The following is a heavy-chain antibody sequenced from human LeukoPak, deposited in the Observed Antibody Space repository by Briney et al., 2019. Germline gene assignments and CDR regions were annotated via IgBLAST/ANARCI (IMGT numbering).Heavy chain of an antibody. J-gene: IGHJ4*02. CDR2: MSGGGGST. Sequence: GGSLRLSCAASGFTFSSYAMSWVRQAPGRGLEWVSAMSGGGGSTNYADSVKGRFTISRDNSKNTLSLQMNSLRAEDTAVYYCAKVQWSSCYFDCWGQGTLVTVSS. V-gene: IGHV3-23*01. CDR1: GFTFSSYA. D-gene: IGHD2-8*01. CDR3: AKVQWSSCYFDC.